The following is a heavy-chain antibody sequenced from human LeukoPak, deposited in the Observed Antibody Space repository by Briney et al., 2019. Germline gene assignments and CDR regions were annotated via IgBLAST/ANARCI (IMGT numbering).Heavy chain of an antibody. J-gene: IGHJ3*02. CDR2: ISWNSGSI. V-gene: IGHV3-9*01. D-gene: IGHD3-22*01. CDR3: AKSLMIVVVNDAFDI. Sequence: PGRSLRLSCAASGFTFDDYAMHWVRQAPGKGLEWVSGISWNSGSIGYADSVKGRFTISRDNAKNSLYLQMNSLRAEDTALYYCAKSLMIVVVNDAFDIWGQGTMVTVSS. CDR1: GFTFDDYA.